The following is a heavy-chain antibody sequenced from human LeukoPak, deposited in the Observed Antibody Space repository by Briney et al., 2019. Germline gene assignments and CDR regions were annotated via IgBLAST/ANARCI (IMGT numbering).Heavy chain of an antibody. CDR1: GFTFSSYS. CDR2: ISGGGYTT. Sequence: GGSLRLSCAASGFTFSSYSMNWVRQAPGKGLEWVSSISGGGYTTYYADSVKGRFIISRDNSKNTLYLQMNSLRAEDTALYYCAKDYYDSYYFDYWGQGTLVTVSS. V-gene: IGHV3-23*01. CDR3: AKDYYDSYYFDY. D-gene: IGHD3-22*01. J-gene: IGHJ4*02.